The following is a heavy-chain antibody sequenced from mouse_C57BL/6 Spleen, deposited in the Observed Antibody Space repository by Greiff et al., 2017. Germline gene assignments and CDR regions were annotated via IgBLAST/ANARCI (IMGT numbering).Heavy chain of an antibody. CDR1: GYTFTSYW. V-gene: IGHV1-59*01. Sequence: QVQLQQPGAELVRPGTSVKLSCKASGYTFTSYWMHWVKQRPGQGLEWIGVIDPSDSYTNYNQKFKGKATLTVDTSSSTAYMQLSSLTSEDSAVYYCARGGSCSSYDWYFDVWGTGTTVTVSS. CDR2: IDPSDSYT. J-gene: IGHJ1*03. D-gene: IGHD1-1*01. CDR3: ARGGSCSSYDWYFDV.